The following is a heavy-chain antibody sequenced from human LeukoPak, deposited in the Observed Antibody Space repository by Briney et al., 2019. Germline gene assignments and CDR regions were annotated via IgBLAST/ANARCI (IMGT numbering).Heavy chain of an antibody. D-gene: IGHD2-15*01. CDR2: INPNSGGT. CDR3: ASLLGGGYCSGGSCY. Sequence: ASVKVSCKASGYTFTGYYMHWVRQAPGQGLEWMGWINPNSGGTNYAQKFQGRVTMTRDTSISTAYMELSRLRSDDTAVYYCASLLGGGYCSGGSCYWGQGTLVTVSS. CDR1: GYTFTGYY. J-gene: IGHJ4*02. V-gene: IGHV1-2*02.